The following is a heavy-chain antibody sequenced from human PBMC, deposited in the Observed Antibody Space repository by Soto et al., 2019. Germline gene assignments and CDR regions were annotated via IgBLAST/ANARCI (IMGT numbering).Heavy chain of an antibody. CDR3: ARVGGSSWTPLDY. CDR2: ISYDGSNK. Sequence: ESVGGVVQPGRSLRLSCAASGFTFSSYAMHWVRQAPGKGLEWVAVISYDGSNKYYADSVKGRFTISRDNSKNTLYLQMNSLRAEDTAVYYCARVGGSSWTPLDYWGQGTLVTVSS. V-gene: IGHV3-30-3*01. CDR1: GFTFSSYA. D-gene: IGHD6-13*01. J-gene: IGHJ4*02.